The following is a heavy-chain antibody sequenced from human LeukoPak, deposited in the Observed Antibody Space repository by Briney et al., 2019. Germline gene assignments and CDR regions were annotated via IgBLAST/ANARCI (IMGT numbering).Heavy chain of an antibody. CDR2: IYPGDSDT. Sequence: KCGESLKISCKGSGYSFTSYWIGWVRQMPGKGLEWMGIIYPGDSDTRYSPSFQGQVTISADKSISTAYLQWSSLKASDTAMYYCARRADYKKNYYYYYMDVWGKGTTVTVSS. V-gene: IGHV5-51*01. J-gene: IGHJ6*03. CDR3: ARRADYKKNYYYYYMDV. D-gene: IGHD4-11*01. CDR1: GYSFTSYW.